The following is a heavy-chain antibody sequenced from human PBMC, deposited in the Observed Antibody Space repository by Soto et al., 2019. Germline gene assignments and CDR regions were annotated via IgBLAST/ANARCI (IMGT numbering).Heavy chain of an antibody. CDR2: IIPIFDTA. Sequence: QVQLVQSGAEVKKPGSSVKVSCKASGGTFSSYAISWVRQAPGQGLEWMGGIIPIFDTANYAQKFQGRVTITADESTSTAYMELSSLRSEDTAVYYCARADYYDSSGYYYDAFDIWGQGTMVTVSS. V-gene: IGHV1-69*01. J-gene: IGHJ3*02. D-gene: IGHD3-22*01. CDR1: GGTFSSYA. CDR3: ARADYYDSSGYYYDAFDI.